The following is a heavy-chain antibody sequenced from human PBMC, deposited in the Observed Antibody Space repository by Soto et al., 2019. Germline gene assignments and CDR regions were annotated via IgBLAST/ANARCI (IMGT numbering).Heavy chain of an antibody. CDR1: GGSFSSCGYY. V-gene: IGHV4-39*01. CDR2: IYYSGST. CDR3: ATSNWFDP. J-gene: IGHJ5*02. Sequence: QLQLQESGPGLVKPSETLSLTCTVSGGSFSSCGYYWGWIRQPPGKGLEWIGTIYYSGSTYYNPSPKSRVTISVDTSKNQVSLKLSSVTAADTAVYYCATSNWFDPWGQGTLVTVSS.